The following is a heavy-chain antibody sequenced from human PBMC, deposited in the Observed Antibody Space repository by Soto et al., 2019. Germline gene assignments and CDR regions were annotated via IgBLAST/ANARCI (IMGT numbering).Heavy chain of an antibody. CDR3: ARAVGGPTSNLDY. CDR2: INAGNGNT. D-gene: IGHD3-16*01. CDR1: GYSFTSYG. J-gene: IGHJ4*02. V-gene: IGHV1-3*01. Sequence: SVKVSCKASGYSFTSYGINWVRQAPGQRLEWIGWINAGNGNTKYSQKFQGRVTITRDTSASTAYMELSSLRSEDTAVYYCARAVGGPTSNLDYWGQGTLVTVSS.